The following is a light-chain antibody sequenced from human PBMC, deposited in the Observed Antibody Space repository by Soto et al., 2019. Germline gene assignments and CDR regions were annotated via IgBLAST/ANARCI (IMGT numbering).Light chain of an antibody. J-gene: IGLJ2*01. CDR1: SSNIGSGYD. CDR2: GNT. CDR3: LSFDSSLSVV. Sequence: QPVLTQPPSVSGAPGHRVTISCTWSSSNIGSGYDVHWYQQLPGRAPKLLIYGNTNRPSGVPDRFSGSKSGTSASLAITGLQAEDEADYYCLSFDSSLSVVFGGGTKLTVL. V-gene: IGLV1-40*01.